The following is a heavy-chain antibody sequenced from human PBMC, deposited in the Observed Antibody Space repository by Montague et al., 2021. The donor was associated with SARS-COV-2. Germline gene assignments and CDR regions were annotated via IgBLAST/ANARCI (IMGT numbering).Heavy chain of an antibody. CDR3: ARSRENYNILTGYPYYFDY. Sequence: SETLSLTCTVSGGSISRYYWNWIRRPPGKGLEWIAYIYYSGSTNYNPSLKSRVTISVDTSKNQFSLKLSSVTAADTAVYYCARSRENYNILTGYPYYFDYWGQGTLVTVSS. CDR2: IYYSGST. CDR1: GGSISRYY. D-gene: IGHD3-9*01. J-gene: IGHJ4*02. V-gene: IGHV4-59*01.